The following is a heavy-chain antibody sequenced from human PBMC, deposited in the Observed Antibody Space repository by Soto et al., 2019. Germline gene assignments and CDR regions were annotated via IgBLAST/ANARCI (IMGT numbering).Heavy chain of an antibody. V-gene: IGHV3-33*01. CDR1: GFTFSSYG. Sequence: GGSLRLSCAASGFTFSSYGMHWVRQAPGKGLEWVAVIWYDGSNKYYADSVKGRFTISRDNSKNTLYLQMNSLRAEDTAVYYCARDHTPYVDNWNSPDCMDVWGQGTTVTVSS. D-gene: IGHD1-7*01. J-gene: IGHJ6*02. CDR3: ARDHTPYVDNWNSPDCMDV. CDR2: IWYDGSNK.